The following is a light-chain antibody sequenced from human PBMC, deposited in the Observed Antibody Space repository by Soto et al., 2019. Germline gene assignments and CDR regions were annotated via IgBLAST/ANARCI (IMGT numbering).Light chain of an antibody. Sequence: QSVLTQPRSVSGSPGQSVTISCTGSSSDVGAYNFVSWYQQHPGEAPKLMIYDVNRRPSGVPNRFSASKSGNTASLTISGLQTADETDYYCFSYAGGYRFAFGTGTKVTVL. V-gene: IGLV2-11*01. CDR2: DVN. CDR1: SSDVGAYNF. J-gene: IGLJ1*01. CDR3: FSYAGGYRFA.